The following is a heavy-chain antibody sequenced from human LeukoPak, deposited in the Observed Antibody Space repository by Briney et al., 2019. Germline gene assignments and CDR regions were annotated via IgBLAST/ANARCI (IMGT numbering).Heavy chain of an antibody. CDR1: GYTFTSYY. V-gene: IGHV1-46*01. D-gene: IGHD3-10*01. J-gene: IGHJ5*02. CDR2: INPSGGST. CDR3: ARDPITMVRGVTNWFDP. Sequence: ASVKVSCKASGYTFTSYYMHWVRQAPGQGLEWMGIINPSGGSTSYAQKFQGRVTMTRDMSTSTVYMELSSLRSEDTAVYYCARDPITMVRGVTNWFDPWGQGTLVTVSS.